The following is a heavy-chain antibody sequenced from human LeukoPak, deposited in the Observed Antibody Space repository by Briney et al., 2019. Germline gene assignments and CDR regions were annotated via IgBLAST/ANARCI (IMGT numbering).Heavy chain of an antibody. D-gene: IGHD3-22*01. J-gene: IGHJ4*02. Sequence: TGGSLRLSCAASGFTFSSYGMHWVRQAPGKGLEWVAVIWYDGSNKYYADSVKGRFTISRDNSKNTLYLQMNSLRAEDTAVYYCARGSDDSSGYLDYWGQGTLVTVSS. V-gene: IGHV3-33*01. CDR3: ARGSDDSSGYLDY. CDR1: GFTFSSYG. CDR2: IWYDGSNK.